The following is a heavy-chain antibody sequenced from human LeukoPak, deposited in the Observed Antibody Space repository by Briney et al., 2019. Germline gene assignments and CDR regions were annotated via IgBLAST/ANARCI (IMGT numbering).Heavy chain of an antibody. CDR3: ARHIPGNPYFDY. J-gene: IGHJ4*02. CDR2: IYYSGTT. CDR1: GGSITSYY. D-gene: IGHD2/OR15-2a*01. V-gene: IGHV4-59*08. Sequence: PETLSLTCTVSGGSITSYYWSWIRQPPGKGLEWIGYIYYSGTTNYNPPLKSRVTISVETSKNQFSLKLRSVTAADTAVYYCARHIPGNPYFDYWGQGTLVTVSS.